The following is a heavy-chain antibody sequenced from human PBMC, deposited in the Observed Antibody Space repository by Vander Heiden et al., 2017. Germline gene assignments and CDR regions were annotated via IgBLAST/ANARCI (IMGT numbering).Heavy chain of an antibody. CDR3: ARGSQLLVGVVRSYYYYGMDV. V-gene: IGHV4-34*01. CDR2: INQRVST. J-gene: IGHJ6*02. Sequence: QVQLQQWGAGLLTPSATLSLTCAVYGGSFSGYCWSWSRQPPGKGLEWIGEINQRVSTNHNPSRKSRVTISVDTSKNQFSLKLSSVTAADTAVYYCARGSQLLVGVVRSYYYYGMDVWGQGTTVTVSS. D-gene: IGHD3-3*01. CDR1: GGSFSGYC.